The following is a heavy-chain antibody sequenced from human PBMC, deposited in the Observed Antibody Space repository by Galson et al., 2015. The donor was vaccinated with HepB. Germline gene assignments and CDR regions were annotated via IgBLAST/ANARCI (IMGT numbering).Heavy chain of an antibody. CDR3: ARASVVGAGIDI. J-gene: IGHJ3*02. Sequence: SVKVSCKASGGTFSSYTISWVRQAPGQGLEWMGRIIPILGIANYAQKFQGRVTITADKSTSTAYMELSSLRSEDTAVYYCARASVVGAGIDIWGQGTMVTVSS. D-gene: IGHD1-26*01. V-gene: IGHV1-69*02. CDR1: GGTFSSYT. CDR2: IIPILGIA.